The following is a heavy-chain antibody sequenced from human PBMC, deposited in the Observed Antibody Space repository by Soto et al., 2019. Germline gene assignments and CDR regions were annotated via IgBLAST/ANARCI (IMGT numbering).Heavy chain of an antibody. Sequence: PMATLCLSWTFSEGSIGRWCSDWGRLRQRPGKGAEWIGSINYSGNTYYNPSLKSRVTMSVDTSKNQFSLKLSSATAADTAVYYCEIGRYSNTWYYAFDYWGQGTLVTVSS. CDR2: INYSGNT. CDR1: EGSIGRWCSD. J-gene: IGHJ4*02. D-gene: IGHD2-2*01. CDR3: EIGRYSNTWYYAFDY. V-gene: IGHV4-39*01.